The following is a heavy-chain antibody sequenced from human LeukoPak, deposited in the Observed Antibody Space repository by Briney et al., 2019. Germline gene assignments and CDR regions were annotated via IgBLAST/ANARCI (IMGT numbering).Heavy chain of an antibody. CDR2: ISGDAGST. CDR1: GFTFDDYA. CDR3: AKDIYRGLDMATRPDY. Sequence: GGSLRLSCAASGFTFDDYAMHWVRPAPGKGLEWVSLISGDAGSTYYADSVKGRFTISRDDSKNSLYLQMNSLRTEDTAFYYCAKDIYRGLDMATRPDYWGQGTLVTVSS. V-gene: IGHV3-43*02. J-gene: IGHJ4*02. D-gene: IGHD5-24*01.